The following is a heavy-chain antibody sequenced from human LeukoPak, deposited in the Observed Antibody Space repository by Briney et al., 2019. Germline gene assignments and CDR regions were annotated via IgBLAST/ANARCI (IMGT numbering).Heavy chain of an antibody. CDR1: GYSISSGYY. CDR2: IYHSGST. CDR3: AREGKTVAGTSDY. Sequence: SETLSLTRAVSGYSISSGYYWGWIRQPPGKGLEWIGSIYHSGSTYYNPSLKSRVTISVDTSKNQFSLKLSSVTAADTAVYYCAREGKTVAGTSDYWGQGTLVTVSS. D-gene: IGHD6-19*01. V-gene: IGHV4-38-2*02. J-gene: IGHJ4*02.